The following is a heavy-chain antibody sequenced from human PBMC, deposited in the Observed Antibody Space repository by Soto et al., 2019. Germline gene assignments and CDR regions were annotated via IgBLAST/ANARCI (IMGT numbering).Heavy chain of an antibody. D-gene: IGHD3-16*01. CDR2: IYYSGST. CDR3: ARGGGEMATDSNFDY. J-gene: IGHJ4*02. Sequence: QVQLQESGPGLVKPSQTLSLTCTVSGGSISSGDYYWSWIRQPPGKGLEWIGYIYYSGSTYYNPSLKSRFTTSVDTSRNQFSLKVSSVTAADTAVYYWARGGGEMATDSNFDYWGQGTLVTVSS. V-gene: IGHV4-30-4*01. CDR1: GGSISSGDYY.